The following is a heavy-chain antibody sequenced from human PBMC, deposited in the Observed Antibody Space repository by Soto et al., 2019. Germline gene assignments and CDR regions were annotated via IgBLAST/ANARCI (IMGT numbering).Heavy chain of an antibody. D-gene: IGHD6-6*01. V-gene: IGHV1-69*13. CDR2: IIPIFGTA. CDR1: GGTFSSYA. Sequence: SVKVSCKASGGTFSSYAISWVRQAPGQGLEWMGGIIPIFGTANYAQKFQGRVTITADESTSTAYMELSSLRSEDTAVYYCARTPFEYSSSSYYYYGMDVWSQGXTVTVYS. J-gene: IGHJ6*02. CDR3: ARTPFEYSSSSYYYYGMDV.